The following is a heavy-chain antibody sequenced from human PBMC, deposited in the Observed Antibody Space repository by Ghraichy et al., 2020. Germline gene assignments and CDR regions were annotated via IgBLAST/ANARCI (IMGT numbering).Heavy chain of an antibody. V-gene: IGHV3-21*01. CDR2: ISSSSSYI. CDR3: ARGRGIAAAGFFDY. J-gene: IGHJ4*02. CDR1: GFTFSSYS. Sequence: GGSLRLSCAASGFTFSSYSMNWVRQAPGKGLEWVSSISSSSSYIYYADSVKGRFTISRDNAKNSLYLQMNSLRAEDTAVYYCARGRGIAAAGFFDYWGQGTLVTVSS. D-gene: IGHD6-13*01.